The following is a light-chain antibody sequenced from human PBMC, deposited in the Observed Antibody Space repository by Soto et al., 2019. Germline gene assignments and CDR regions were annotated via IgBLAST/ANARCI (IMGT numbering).Light chain of an antibody. J-gene: IGKJ5*01. CDR1: QSISNW. CDR2: DAS. CDR3: QQSYSTPIT. Sequence: DIQMTQSPSTLSSSVGVRVTITFLASQSISNWLAWYQQRPGQAPKLLIYDASSLESGVPSTFSGSASGTEFTLTISSLQPEDFATYYCQQSYSTPITFGQGTRLEI. V-gene: IGKV1-5*01.